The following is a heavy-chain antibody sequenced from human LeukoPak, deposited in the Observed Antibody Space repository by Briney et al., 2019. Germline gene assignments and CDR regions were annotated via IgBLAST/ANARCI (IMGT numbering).Heavy chain of an antibody. CDR2: LYFSGST. Sequence: PSQTLSPTCNVSGASISSGDYYWSWLRQHPGKGLEWIGYLYFSGSTYYNPSLKSRVSMSVDTAKNRFSLRLTSVTAADTAVYYCARLRLQYIFDYWGQGTLVAVSS. CDR1: GASISSGDYY. D-gene: IGHD4-11*01. V-gene: IGHV4-31*03. CDR3: ARLRLQYIFDY. J-gene: IGHJ4*02.